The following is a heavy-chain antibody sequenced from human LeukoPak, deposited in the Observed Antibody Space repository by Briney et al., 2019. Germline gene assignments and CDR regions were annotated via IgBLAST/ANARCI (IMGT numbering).Heavy chain of an antibody. CDR3: ARVPVSGYSSSWYGFGFNWFDP. D-gene: IGHD6-13*01. CDR1: GYTFTSYG. Sequence: ASVKVSCKASGYTFTSYGISWVRQAPGQGLEWMRWISAYNGNTNYAQKLQGRVTMTTDTSTSTAYMELRSLRSDDTAVYYCARVPVSGYSSSWYGFGFNWFDPWGQGTLVTVSS. J-gene: IGHJ5*02. CDR2: ISAYNGNT. V-gene: IGHV1-18*01.